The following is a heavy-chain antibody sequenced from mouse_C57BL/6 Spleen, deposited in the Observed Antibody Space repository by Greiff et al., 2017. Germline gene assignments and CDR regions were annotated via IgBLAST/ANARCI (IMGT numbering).Heavy chain of an antibody. D-gene: IGHD1-1*01. Sequence: EVLLVESGGGLVQPGGSLKLSCAASGFTFSDYYMYWVRQTPEKRLEWVAYISNGGGSTYYPDTVKGRFTIARDNAKNTLYLQMSRLKSEDTAMYYCARRNYGSGEGFAYWGQGTLVTVSA. J-gene: IGHJ3*01. CDR3: ARRNYGSGEGFAY. V-gene: IGHV5-12*01. CDR2: ISNGGGST. CDR1: GFTFSDYY.